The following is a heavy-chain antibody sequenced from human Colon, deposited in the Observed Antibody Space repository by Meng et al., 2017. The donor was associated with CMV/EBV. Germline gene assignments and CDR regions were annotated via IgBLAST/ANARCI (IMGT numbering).Heavy chain of an antibody. CDR3: SPVDDD. V-gene: IGHV3-74*01. J-gene: IGHJ4*02. CDR1: GFSLSDRW. D-gene: IGHD2-2*01. CDR2: GNGDGSNV. Sequence: GSLSLSCAVSGFSLSDRWMHWVRQAPGKGLESVSGGNGDGSNVFYADFVQGRFTISRDYTKNTVYLQMNTLRAEDTAVYYCSPVDDDWGRGTLVTVSS.